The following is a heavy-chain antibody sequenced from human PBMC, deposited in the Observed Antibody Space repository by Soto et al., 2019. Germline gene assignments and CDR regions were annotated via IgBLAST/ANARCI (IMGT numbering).Heavy chain of an antibody. CDR1: GGSFSGYY. Sequence: SETLSLTCAVYGGSFSGYYWSWIRQPPGKGLEWIGEINHSGSTNYNPSLKSRVTISVDTSKNQFSLKLSSVTAADTAVYYCARRGIVVVPAARPISGRNWFDPWGQGTLVTVSS. CDR2: INHSGST. V-gene: IGHV4-34*01. J-gene: IGHJ5*02. CDR3: ARRGIVVVPAARPISGRNWFDP. D-gene: IGHD2-2*01.